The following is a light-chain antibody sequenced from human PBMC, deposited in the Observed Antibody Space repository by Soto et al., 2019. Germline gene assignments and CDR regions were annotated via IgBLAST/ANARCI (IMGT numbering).Light chain of an antibody. CDR2: AAS. Sequence: DIQMTQSPSSLSASVGDRVTITCRASQSISSYLNWYQQKPGKAPKLLIYAASSLQTGVPSRFSGSGSGTDFTLTISSLQPEDFATYYCQQSYKSPPTFGPETTVEIK. CDR1: QSISSY. V-gene: IGKV1-39*01. J-gene: IGKJ1*01. CDR3: QQSYKSPPT.